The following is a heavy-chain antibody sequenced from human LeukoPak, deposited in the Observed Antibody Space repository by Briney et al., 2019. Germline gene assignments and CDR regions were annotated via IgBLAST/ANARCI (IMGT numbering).Heavy chain of an antibody. CDR1: GGSISSYY. CDR2: IYSDNT. V-gene: IGHV3-53*01. CDR3: ARRAGAYSHPYDY. D-gene: IGHD4/OR15-4a*01. J-gene: IGHJ4*02. Sequence: ETLSLTCTVSGGSISSYYWSWIRQPPGKGLEWVSFIYSDNTHYSDSVKGRFTISRDNSKNTLYLQMNSLRAEDTAVYYCARRAGAYSHPYDYWGQGTLVTVSS.